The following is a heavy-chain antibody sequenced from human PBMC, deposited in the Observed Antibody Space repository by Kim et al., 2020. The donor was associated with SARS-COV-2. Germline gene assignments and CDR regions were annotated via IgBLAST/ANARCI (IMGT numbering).Heavy chain of an antibody. CDR1: GFTFGDYA. V-gene: IGHV3-49*03. Sequence: GGSLRLSCTASGFTFGDYAMSWFRQAPGKGLEWVGFIRSKAYGGTTEYAASVKGRFTISRDDSKSIAYLQMNSLKTEDTAVYYCTRLGMGDAFDIWGQGTMVTVSS. CDR3: TRLGMGDAFDI. J-gene: IGHJ3*02. CDR2: IRSKAYGGTT. D-gene: IGHD7-27*01.